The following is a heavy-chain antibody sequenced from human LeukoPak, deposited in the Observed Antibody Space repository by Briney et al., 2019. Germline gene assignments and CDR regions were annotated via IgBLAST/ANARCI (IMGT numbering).Heavy chain of an antibody. CDR1: GGSISSYY. V-gene: IGHV4-4*07. CDR3: ARDRVVVVPAAIQGRNWFDP. CDR2: IYTSGST. D-gene: IGHD2-2*02. J-gene: IGHJ5*02. Sequence: SETLSLTCTVSGGSISSYYWSWIRQPAGKGLDWIGRIYTSGSTNYNPSLKSRVTMSVDTSKNQFSLKLSSVTAADTAVYYCARDRVVVVPAAIQGRNWFDPWGQGTLVTVSS.